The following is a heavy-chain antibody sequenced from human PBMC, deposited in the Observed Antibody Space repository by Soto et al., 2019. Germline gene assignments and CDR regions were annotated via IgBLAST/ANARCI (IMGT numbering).Heavy chain of an antibody. Sequence: GGSMRLSCTASGLTFSSSWMLWVRQAPGQGLVWVSRLYSDESNTDYADSVKGRSTISRDNAKNTLYLQMNSLRPEDTAVYYCARDRGWSLFDIWGHGTMVTVSS. V-gene: IGHV3-74*01. D-gene: IGHD2-15*01. CDR1: GLTFSSSW. CDR2: LYSDESNT. CDR3: ARDRGWSLFDI. J-gene: IGHJ3*02.